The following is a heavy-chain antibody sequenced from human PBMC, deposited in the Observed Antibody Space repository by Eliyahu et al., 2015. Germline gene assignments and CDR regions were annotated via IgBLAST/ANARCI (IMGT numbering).Heavy chain of an antibody. J-gene: IGHJ4*02. D-gene: IGHD6-25*01. CDR3: GRAVPGSAPSAEY. CDR1: GFTLSSYW. CDR2: IRIDDSYT. Sequence: EVQLVESGGGLVQPGGSLRLSCAASGFTLSSYWMPWVRQAPGKGLMWVSRIRIDDSYTDYADSVKGRFTLSRDNAKNTVYLQMNSLRAEDTAVYYCGRAVPGSAPSAEYWGQGTLVTVSS. V-gene: IGHV3-74*01.